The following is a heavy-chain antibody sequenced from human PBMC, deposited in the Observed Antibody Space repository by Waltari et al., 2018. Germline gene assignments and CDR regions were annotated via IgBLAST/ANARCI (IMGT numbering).Heavy chain of an antibody. D-gene: IGHD3-16*01. J-gene: IGHJ5*01. CDR1: GGSINSDDYY. V-gene: IGHV4-30-4*08. CDR3: ARDRRLGSKPGVRDCFDS. Sequence: QVLLQESGPGLLKPSQTLSLTCTVSGGSINSDDYYWTWTRQLPGKGLEWIGYIFYRGSTYYNPSLKSRATMSVDSSKNQFSLSLTSVTAADTAVYYCARDRRLGSKPGVRDCFDSWGQGTLVTVSS. CDR2: IFYRGST.